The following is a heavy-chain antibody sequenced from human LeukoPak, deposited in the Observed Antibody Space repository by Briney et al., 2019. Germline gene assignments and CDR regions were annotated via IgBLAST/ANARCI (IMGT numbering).Heavy chain of an antibody. Sequence: ASVKVSCKTSGYTFTTYGISWLRQAPGQGLEWMGWISAHKGETEYAQKFQGRVTMTREISTSTAYMELQSLTSDDTAVYYCARADIVVVAGSTPVGSGFEYWGQGALITVS. V-gene: IGHV1-18*01. CDR1: GYTFTTYG. D-gene: IGHD2-15*01. J-gene: IGHJ4*02. CDR2: ISAHKGET. CDR3: ARADIVVVAGSTPVGSGFEY.